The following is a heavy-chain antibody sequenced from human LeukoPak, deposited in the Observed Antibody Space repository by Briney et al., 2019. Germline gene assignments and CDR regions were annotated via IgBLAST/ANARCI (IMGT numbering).Heavy chain of an antibody. CDR1: DGSITGHY. Sequence: SETLSLTCTVSDGSITGHYWSWVRQPPGKGLEWIGYIYYSGRTNYNPSLKSRVTISVDTSKNQFSLKLSSVTAADTAVYYCARYIVVASSSYYYYMDVWGKGTTVTVSS. CDR3: ARYIVVASSSYYYYMDV. J-gene: IGHJ6*03. CDR2: IYYSGRT. D-gene: IGHD6-19*01. V-gene: IGHV4-59*11.